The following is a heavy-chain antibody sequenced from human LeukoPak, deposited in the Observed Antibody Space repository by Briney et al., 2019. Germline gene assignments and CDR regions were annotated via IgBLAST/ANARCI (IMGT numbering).Heavy chain of an antibody. J-gene: IGHJ5*02. CDR3: ARAQWQSSNWFDP. V-gene: IGHV1-69*13. Sequence: SVKVSCKASGGTFSSYAISWVRQAPGQGLEWMGGIIPIFGTANCAQEFQGRVTVTADESTSTAYMELSSLRSEDTAVYYCARAQWQSSNWFDPWGQGTLVTVSS. D-gene: IGHD2-8*01. CDR1: GGTFSSYA. CDR2: IIPIFGTA.